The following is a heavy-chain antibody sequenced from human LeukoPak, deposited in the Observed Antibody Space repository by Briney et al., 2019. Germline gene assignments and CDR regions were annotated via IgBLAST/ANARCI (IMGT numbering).Heavy chain of an antibody. CDR2: ISAYNGNT. Sequence: ASVKVSCKASGYNFNSYGISWVRQARGQGLEWMGWISAYNGNTNYAQKFQGRVTMTTDTSTSTAYMELRSLRSDDTAVYYCARASWLLDPGGDDYWGQGTLVTVSS. D-gene: IGHD3-22*01. CDR3: ARASWLLDPGGDDY. V-gene: IGHV1-18*01. CDR1: GYNFNSYG. J-gene: IGHJ4*02.